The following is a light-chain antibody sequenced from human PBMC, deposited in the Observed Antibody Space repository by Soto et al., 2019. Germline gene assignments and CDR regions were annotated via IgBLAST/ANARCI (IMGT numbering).Light chain of an antibody. J-gene: IGLJ2*01. V-gene: IGLV4-69*01. Sequence: QPVLTQSPSASATLGASVKLTCTVSSGHSSYAIAWHQQQPEKGPRYLMRVNSDGRHIKGDGIPDRFSGSSSGAERYLTISSLQSEDEADYYCQTWGTGTVVFGGGTKLTVL. CDR1: SGHSSYA. CDR3: QTWGTGTVV. CDR2: VNSDGRH.